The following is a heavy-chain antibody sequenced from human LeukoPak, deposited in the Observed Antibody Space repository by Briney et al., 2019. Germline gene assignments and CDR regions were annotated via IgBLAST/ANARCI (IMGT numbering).Heavy chain of an antibody. V-gene: IGHV3-23*05. Sequence: GGSLRLSCVASGFTFSDYAMNWVRQAPGKGLEWVSTFKTKYNQVYYAESVRGRFTISTDNSKKTVYLQMNSLRAEDTAVYYCAKDIPRKLGLRPYYFDYWGQGTLVTVSS. J-gene: IGHJ4*02. D-gene: IGHD1-7*01. CDR1: GFTFSDYA. CDR2: FKTKYNQV. CDR3: AKDIPRKLGLRPYYFDY.